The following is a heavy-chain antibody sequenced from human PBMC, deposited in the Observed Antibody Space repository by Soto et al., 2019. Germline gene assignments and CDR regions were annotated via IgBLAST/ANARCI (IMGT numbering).Heavy chain of an antibody. J-gene: IGHJ6*02. Sequence: SQTLSLTCVGSGDTVSSNSVTWNWVRQSPSRGLEWLGRTYYRSRWYSDYAVSVRSRIDINADTSKNQVSLQLNSVTPEDTAVYYCARSEEDSDYYYYGMDVWGQGTTVTVSS. CDR1: GDTVSSNSVT. CDR2: TYYRSRWYS. CDR3: ARSEEDSDYYYYGMDV. D-gene: IGHD2-15*01. V-gene: IGHV6-1*01.